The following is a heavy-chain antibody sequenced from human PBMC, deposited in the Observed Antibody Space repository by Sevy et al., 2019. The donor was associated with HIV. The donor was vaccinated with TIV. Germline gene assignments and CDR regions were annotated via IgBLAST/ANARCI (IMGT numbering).Heavy chain of an antibody. CDR3: AGENAWGRGYS. CDR1: GGSITSLY. D-gene: IGHD1-26*01. V-gene: IGHV4-59*08. Sequence: SETLSLTCTVSGGSITSLYWNWIRQPPGKGLEWIANIYYNGHINYNPSLRSRVTLSLYTSKNRCSLRLSSVTAADTAMYYCAGENAWGRGYSWGQGTLVTVSS. CDR2: IYYNGHI. J-gene: IGHJ4*02.